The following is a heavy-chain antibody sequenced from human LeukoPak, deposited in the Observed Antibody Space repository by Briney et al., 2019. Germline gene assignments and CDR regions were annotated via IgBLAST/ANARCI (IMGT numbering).Heavy chain of an antibody. CDR3: ARSSNGVYIQ. J-gene: IGHJ4*02. V-gene: IGHV3-74*01. D-gene: IGHD2-8*01. CDR1: GFTFRNYY. CDR2: ISGDGSSI. Sequence: GGSLRLSCVASGFTFRNYYMHWIRQVPGKGLVWVSRISGDGSSIFYADSVKGRFTISRDNAKNSLYVQMNSLRADDSAVYYCARSSNGVYIQWGQGTLVTVSS.